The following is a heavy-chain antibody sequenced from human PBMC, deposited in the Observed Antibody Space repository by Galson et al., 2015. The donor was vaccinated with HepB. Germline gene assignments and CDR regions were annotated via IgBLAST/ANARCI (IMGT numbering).Heavy chain of an antibody. Sequence: LSLTCAVSGGSISSSNWWSWVRQPPGRGLEWIGRIYTSGSTNYNPSLKSRVTISVDTSKNQFSLKLSSVTAADTAVYYCARDSSSGWVHDAFDIWGQGTMVTVSS. CDR3: ARDSSSGWVHDAFDI. J-gene: IGHJ3*02. CDR2: IYTSGST. V-gene: IGHV4-4*02. D-gene: IGHD6-19*01. CDR1: GGSISSSNW.